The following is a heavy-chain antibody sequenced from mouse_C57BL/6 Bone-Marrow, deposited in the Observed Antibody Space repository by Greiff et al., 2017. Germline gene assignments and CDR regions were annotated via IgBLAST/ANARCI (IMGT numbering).Heavy chain of an antibody. V-gene: IGHV10-1*01. CDR2: LSSKSNNYAT. CDR1: GFSFNTYA. D-gene: IGHD1-1*01. J-gene: IGHJ3*01. CDR3: VRPYVINPFAY. Sequence: VQLQQSGGGLVQPKGSLKLSCAASGFSFNTYAMNWVRQAPGKGLEWVARLSSKSNNYATYYADSVKARFTISRDDSERRLYLQMNNLKTEDTAMYYCVRPYVINPFAYWGQGTLVTVSA.